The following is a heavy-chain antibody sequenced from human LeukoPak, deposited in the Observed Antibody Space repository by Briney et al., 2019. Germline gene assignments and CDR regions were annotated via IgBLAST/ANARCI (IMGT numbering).Heavy chain of an antibody. D-gene: IGHD3-22*01. Sequence: GGSLRLSCVASGFIFSDYEMNWVRQAPGKGLEWISYISRNGSTIYYTDSVKGRFTISRDNSKNTLYLQMNSLRAEDTAVYYCVRITMIVVVIRYFDYWGQGTLVTVSS. V-gene: IGHV3-48*03. J-gene: IGHJ4*02. CDR2: ISRNGSTI. CDR3: VRITMIVVVIRYFDY. CDR1: GFIFSDYE.